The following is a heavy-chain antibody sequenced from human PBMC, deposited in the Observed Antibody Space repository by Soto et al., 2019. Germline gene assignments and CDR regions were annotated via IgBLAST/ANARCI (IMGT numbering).Heavy chain of an antibody. CDR3: ARSGYSYGPNPLLY. CDR1: GSSISSYY. J-gene: IGHJ4*02. CDR2: IYYSGST. V-gene: IGHV4-59*06. Sequence: PPDTLSLTCTVSGSSISSYYCSWIRQPPRKGLEWIGYIYYSGSTYYNPSLKSRVTISVDTSKSQFSLKLSSVTAADTAVYYCARSGYSYGPNPLLYWGQGTLVTVSS. D-gene: IGHD5-18*01.